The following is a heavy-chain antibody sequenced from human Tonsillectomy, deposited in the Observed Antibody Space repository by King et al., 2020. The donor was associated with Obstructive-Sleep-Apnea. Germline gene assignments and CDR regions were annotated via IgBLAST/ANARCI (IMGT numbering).Heavy chain of an antibody. Sequence: VQLVESGGGVVQPGKSLRLSCAASGFTFSSYGMHWVRQAPGKGLEWVAVIWYDGTNKYYADSVQGRFPISRDNSKNTLYLQVNSRRAEDTAVYYCAKDHEGFWSGYYYYAIDVWGQGTPVTVSS. CDR1: GFTFSSYG. D-gene: IGHD3-3*01. J-gene: IGHJ6*02. V-gene: IGHV3-33*06. CDR3: AKDHEGFWSGYYYYAIDV. CDR2: IWYDGTNK.